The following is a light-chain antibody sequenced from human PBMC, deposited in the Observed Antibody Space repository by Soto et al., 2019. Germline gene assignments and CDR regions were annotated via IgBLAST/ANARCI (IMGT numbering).Light chain of an antibody. CDR3: QQYNNWPPLT. CDR2: GAS. V-gene: IGKV3D-15*01. Sequence: ETVMTQSPATLSVSPGERATLSCRASQSVSSNLAWYQQKPGQPPRLLIYGASTRATGIPARFSGNGSGTEFTLTISRLQSEDFAVYYCQQYNNWPPLTFGGGTKVEIK. CDR1: QSVSSN. J-gene: IGKJ4*01.